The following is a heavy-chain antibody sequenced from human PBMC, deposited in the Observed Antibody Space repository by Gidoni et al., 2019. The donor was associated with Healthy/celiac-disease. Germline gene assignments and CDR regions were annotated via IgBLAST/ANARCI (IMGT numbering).Heavy chain of an antibody. Sequence: EVQLVESGGGLVHPSGSLILSFAASAFPFSSYSMNWGRQAPGKGLEWVSYISSSRSTIYYAGSGKGRFTISRENAKNSLYLQMNSLRDEDTAVYYCARIFYSNYYLGQEYYYYYGMDVWGQGTTVTVSS. V-gene: IGHV3-48*02. J-gene: IGHJ6*02. CDR1: AFPFSSYS. CDR2: ISSSRSTI. CDR3: ARIFYSNYYLGQEYYYYYGMDV. D-gene: IGHD4-4*01.